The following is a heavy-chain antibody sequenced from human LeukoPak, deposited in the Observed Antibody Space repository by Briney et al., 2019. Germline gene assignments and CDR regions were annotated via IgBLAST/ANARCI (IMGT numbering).Heavy chain of an antibody. D-gene: IGHD2-15*01. Sequence: SETLSLTCTVSGGSISSHYWSWIRQPPGKGLEWIGYIYDSGSTNYNPSLKSRVTISVDTSKNQFSLKLSSVTAADTAVYYCARAAGGCSGGSCYSFWFDPWGQGTLVTVSS. CDR1: GGSISSHY. V-gene: IGHV4-59*11. CDR3: ARAAGGCSGGSCYSFWFDP. J-gene: IGHJ5*02. CDR2: IYDSGST.